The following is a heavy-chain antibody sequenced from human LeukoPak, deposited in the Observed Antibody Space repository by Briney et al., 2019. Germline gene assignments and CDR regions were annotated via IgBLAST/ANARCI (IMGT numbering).Heavy chain of an antibody. D-gene: IGHD2-2*01. V-gene: IGHV4-4*07. CDR3: ARDHYCSSTSCYPEGAFDI. CDR2: IYTSGST. Sequence: SETLSLTCTVSGGSISSYYWSWIRQPAGKGLEWIGRIYTSGSTNYSPSLKSRVTMSVDTSKNQFSLKLSSVTAADTAAYYCARDHYCSSTSCYPEGAFDIWGQGTMVTVSS. CDR1: GGSISSYY. J-gene: IGHJ3*02.